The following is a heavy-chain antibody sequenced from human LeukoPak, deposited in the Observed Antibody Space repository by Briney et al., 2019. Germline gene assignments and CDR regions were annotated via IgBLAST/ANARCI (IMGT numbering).Heavy chain of an antibody. V-gene: IGHV7-4-1*02. CDR1: GYTFTSYA. Sequence: GASVKVSCKASGYTFTSYAMNWVRQAPGQGLEWMGWINTNTGNPTYAQGFTGRFVFSLDTSVSTAYLQISSLKAEDTAVYYCARDLGYYDSSGYLGRLSGGTTLWGQGTLVTVSS. CDR3: ARDLGYYDSSGYLGRLSGGTTL. CDR2: INTNTGNP. J-gene: IGHJ4*02. D-gene: IGHD3-22*01.